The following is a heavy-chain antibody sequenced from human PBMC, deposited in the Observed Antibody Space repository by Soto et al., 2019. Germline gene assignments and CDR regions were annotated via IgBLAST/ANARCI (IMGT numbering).Heavy chain of an antibody. V-gene: IGHV1-69*13. J-gene: IGHJ3*02. CDR3: AREDTAMVDRAFDI. D-gene: IGHD5-18*01. CDR1: GCTFTGYY. Sequence: ASVQFSFTASGCTFTGYYMPWVRQAPGQGLEWMGGIIPIFGTANYAQKFQGRVTITADESTSTAYMELSSLRSEDTAVYYCAREDTAMVDRAFDIWGQGTMVTVSS. CDR2: IIPIFGTA.